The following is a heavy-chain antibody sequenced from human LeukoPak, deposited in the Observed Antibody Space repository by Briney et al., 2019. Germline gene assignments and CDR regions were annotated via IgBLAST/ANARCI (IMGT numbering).Heavy chain of an antibody. CDR3: ARDPLVAAAEDDYYYYYGMDV. D-gene: IGHD6-13*01. J-gene: IGHJ6*02. CDR2: INPSGGST. V-gene: IGHV1-46*01. CDR1: GYTFTSYY. Sequence: VASVKVSCKASGYTFTSYYMHWVRQAPGQGLEWMGIINPSGGSTSYAQKFQGRVTMTRDTSTSTVYMELGSLRSEDTAVYYCARDPLVAAAEDDYYYYYGMDVWGQGTTVTVSS.